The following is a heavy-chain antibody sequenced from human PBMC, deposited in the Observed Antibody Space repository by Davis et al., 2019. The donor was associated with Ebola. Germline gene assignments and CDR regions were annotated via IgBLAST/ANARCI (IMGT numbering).Heavy chain of an antibody. D-gene: IGHD3-10*01. Sequence: SVKVSCKASGGTFSSYAISWVRQAPGQGLEWMGGIIPIFGTANYAQKFQGRVTITADESTSTAHMELRSLRSDDTAVYYCATEDIIMVRGVTYYYGMDVWGKGTTVTVSS. CDR1: GGTFSSYA. V-gene: IGHV1-69*13. CDR3: ATEDIIMVRGVTYYYGMDV. CDR2: IIPIFGTA. J-gene: IGHJ6*04.